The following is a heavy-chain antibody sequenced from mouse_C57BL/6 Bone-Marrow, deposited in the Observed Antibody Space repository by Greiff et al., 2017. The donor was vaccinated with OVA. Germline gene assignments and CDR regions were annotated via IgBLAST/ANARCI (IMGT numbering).Heavy chain of an antibody. CDR3: AIGEMVTTEFAY. CDR2: IHPSDSDP. Sequence: QVQLQQPGAELVKPGASVKVSCKASGYTFTSYWMHWVKPRPGQGLEWIGRIHPSDSDPNYNQKFKGKATLTVDKSSSTAYMQLSSLTSEDSAVYYCAIGEMVTTEFAYWGQGTLVTVSA. CDR1: GYTFTSYW. D-gene: IGHD2-2*01. V-gene: IGHV1-74*01. J-gene: IGHJ3*01.